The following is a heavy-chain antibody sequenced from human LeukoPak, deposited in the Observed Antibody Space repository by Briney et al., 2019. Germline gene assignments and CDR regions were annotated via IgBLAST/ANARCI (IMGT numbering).Heavy chain of an antibody. CDR1: DTIRSHY. Sequence: SETLFLTCIVSDTIRSHYWNWIRQPPGKGLEWIGYVFYSGSTNYNPSLKSRVTISLDTSRNQFSLRLSSVTAADTAVYYCARGHPGYSLSWGQGTLVTVSS. V-gene: IGHV4-59*11. D-gene: IGHD6-13*01. J-gene: IGHJ5*02. CDR2: VFYSGST. CDR3: ARGHPGYSLS.